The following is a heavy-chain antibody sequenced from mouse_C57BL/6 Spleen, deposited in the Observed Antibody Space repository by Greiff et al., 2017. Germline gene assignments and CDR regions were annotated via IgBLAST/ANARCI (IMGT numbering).Heavy chain of an antibody. CDR1: GYTFTDYE. CDR2: IDPETGGT. Sequence: QVQLKQPGAELVRPGASVTLSCKASGYTFTDYEMHWVKQTPVHGLEWIGAIDPETGGTAYNQKFKGKAILTADKSSSTAYMELRSLTSEDSAVYYCTRSEYYGSNYAMDYWGQGTSVTVSS. CDR3: TRSEYYGSNYAMDY. D-gene: IGHD1-1*01. V-gene: IGHV1-15*01. J-gene: IGHJ4*01.